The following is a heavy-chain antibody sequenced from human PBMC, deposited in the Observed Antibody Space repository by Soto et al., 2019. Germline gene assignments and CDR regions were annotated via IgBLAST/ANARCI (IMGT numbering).Heavy chain of an antibody. CDR1: GFIFSNYA. J-gene: IGHJ4*02. Sequence: EVQLLESGGGLLQPGGSLRLSCAASGFIFSNYAMNWVRQAPGKGLEWVSFVSANADGTFYADSVKGRFSISRDNSKNTLYLQMNNLRAEDTAIYYCSKGRLSFDFWGQGTLVTLSS. CDR2: VSANADGT. CDR3: SKGRLSFDF. V-gene: IGHV3-23*01.